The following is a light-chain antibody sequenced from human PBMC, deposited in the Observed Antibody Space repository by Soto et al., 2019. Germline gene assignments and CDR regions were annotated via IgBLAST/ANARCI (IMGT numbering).Light chain of an antibody. V-gene: IGLV2-14*01. J-gene: IGLJ2*01. CDR2: DVS. CDR3: SSYTSSRLVV. CDR1: SSDVGGYNY. Sequence: QSVLTQPASVSGSPGQSITISCTGTSSDVGGYNYVSWYQQHPGEAPKLMIYDVSNRPSGVSNRFSGSKSGNTASLTISGLQTEDEADYYCSSYTSSRLVVFGGGTKLTVL.